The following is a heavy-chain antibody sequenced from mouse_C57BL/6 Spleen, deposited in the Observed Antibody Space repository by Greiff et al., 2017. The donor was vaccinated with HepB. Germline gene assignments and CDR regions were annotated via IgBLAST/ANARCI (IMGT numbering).Heavy chain of an antibody. D-gene: IGHD1-1*01. CDR2: IYPGDGDT. J-gene: IGHJ1*03. CDR3: ARDATTVVARWYFDV. Sequence: VQLQESGAELVKPGASVKISCKASGYAFSSYWMNWVKQRPGKGLEWIGQIYPGDGDTNYNGKFKGKATLTADKSSSTAYMQLSSLTSEDSAVYFCARDATTVVARWYFDVWGTGTTVTVSS. V-gene: IGHV1-80*01. CDR1: GYAFSSYW.